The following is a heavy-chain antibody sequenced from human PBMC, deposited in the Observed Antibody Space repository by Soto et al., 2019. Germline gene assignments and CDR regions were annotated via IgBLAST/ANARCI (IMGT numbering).Heavy chain of an antibody. V-gene: IGHV3-23*01. CDR2: ISGSGGST. Sequence: PGESLRLSCAASGFTFSSYAMSWVRQAPGKGLEWVSAISGSGGSTYSADSVKGRFTISRDNSKNTLYLQMNSLRAEDTAVYYCAKAAGFTIFGVVIIFDYWGQGTLVTVSS. J-gene: IGHJ4*02. CDR1: GFTFSSYA. D-gene: IGHD3-3*01. CDR3: AKAAGFTIFGVVIIFDY.